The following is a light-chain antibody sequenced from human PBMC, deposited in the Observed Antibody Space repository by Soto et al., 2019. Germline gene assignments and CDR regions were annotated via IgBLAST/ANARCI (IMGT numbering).Light chain of an antibody. Sequence: QSVLTQPRSVSGSPGQSVTISCAGTRSVVGGYNYVSWYQQYPGKAPTLMIYDVSKRPSGVPDRFSGSKSGNTASLTISGLQAEDEADYYCCSYAGSYTWVFGTGTKVTVL. CDR2: DVS. CDR3: CSYAGSYTWV. J-gene: IGLJ1*01. CDR1: RSVVGGYNY. V-gene: IGLV2-11*01.